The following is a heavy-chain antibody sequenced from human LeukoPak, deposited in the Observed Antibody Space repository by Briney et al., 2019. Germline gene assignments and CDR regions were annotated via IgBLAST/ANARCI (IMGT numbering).Heavy chain of an antibody. CDR1: GFSFSSYG. Sequence: GGSLRLSCVASGFSFSSYGMHWVRQAPGKGLEWVAVISLNGGDTNYAGSVKGRFTISRDNSKNTLYLQMNSLRAEDTAVYYCARDPTTRSNRAQFYSDYWGQGTLVIVSS. CDR3: ARDPTTRSNRAQFYSDY. D-gene: IGHD4-17*01. J-gene: IGHJ4*02. V-gene: IGHV3-30*19. CDR2: ISLNGGDT.